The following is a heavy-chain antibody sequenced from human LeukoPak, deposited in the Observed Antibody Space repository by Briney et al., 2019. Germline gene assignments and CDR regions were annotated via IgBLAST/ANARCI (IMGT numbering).Heavy chain of an antibody. Sequence: GRSLRLSCAASGFTFSSYAMHWVRRAPGKGLEWVAVRSYDGSNKYYADSVKGRFTISRDNSKNTLYLQMNSLRAEDTAVYYCAREARRYCSGGSCRNWFDPWGQGTLVTVSS. CDR2: RSYDGSNK. J-gene: IGHJ5*02. CDR1: GFTFSSYA. CDR3: AREARRYCSGGSCRNWFDP. V-gene: IGHV3-30-3*01. D-gene: IGHD2-15*01.